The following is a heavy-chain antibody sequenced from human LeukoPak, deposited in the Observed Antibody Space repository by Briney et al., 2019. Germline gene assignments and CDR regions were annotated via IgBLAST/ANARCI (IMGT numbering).Heavy chain of an antibody. V-gene: IGHV4-59*01. CDR3: AGTTTDCSSTSCYAYNWFDP. D-gene: IGHD2-2*01. CDR1: GGSISSYY. J-gene: IGHJ5*02. CDR2: IYYSGST. Sequence: SETLSLTCTVSGGSISSYYWSWIRQPPGKGLEWIGYIYYSGSTNYNPSLKSRVTISVDTSKNQFSLKLSSVTAADTAVYYCAGTTTDCSSTSCYAYNWFDPWGQGTLVTVSS.